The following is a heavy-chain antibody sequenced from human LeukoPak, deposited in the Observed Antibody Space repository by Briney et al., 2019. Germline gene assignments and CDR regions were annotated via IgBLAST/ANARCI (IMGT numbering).Heavy chain of an antibody. Sequence: GGSLRLSCAASGFTFDDYGMSWVRQAPGKGLEWVSAISGSGGSTYYADSVKGRFTISRDNSKNTLYLQMNSLRAEDTAVYYCAKSVGFRRYAFDIWGQGTMVTVSS. CDR1: GFTFDDYG. CDR3: AKSVGFRRYAFDI. D-gene: IGHD3-16*02. CDR2: ISGSGGST. V-gene: IGHV3-23*01. J-gene: IGHJ3*02.